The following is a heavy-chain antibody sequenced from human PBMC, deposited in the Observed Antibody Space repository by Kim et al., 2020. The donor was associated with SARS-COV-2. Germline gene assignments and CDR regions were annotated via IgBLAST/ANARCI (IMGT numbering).Heavy chain of an antibody. V-gene: IGHV1-3*01. CDR3: ARDRYNWNDGVDY. J-gene: IGHJ4*02. Sequence: YSQKFQGRVTITRDTSASTAYMELSSLRSEDTAVYYCARDRYNWNDGVDYWGQGTLVTVSS. D-gene: IGHD1-20*01.